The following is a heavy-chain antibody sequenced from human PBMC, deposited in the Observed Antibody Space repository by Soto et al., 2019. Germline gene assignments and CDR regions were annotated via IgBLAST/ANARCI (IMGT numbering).Heavy chain of an antibody. CDR1: GASITSGRSY. Sequence: QVQLQESGPGLVKPSQTLSLTCTVSGASITSGRSYWSWIRQHPGKGLEWIGYMFYTGSTYYHPSLKSRVNISADTSKNQFSLRLSSVTPADTAVYYCARDHGYGHFDSWGQGTLVTVSS. D-gene: IGHD5-12*01. J-gene: IGHJ4*02. CDR2: MFYTGST. V-gene: IGHV4-31*03. CDR3: ARDHGYGHFDS.